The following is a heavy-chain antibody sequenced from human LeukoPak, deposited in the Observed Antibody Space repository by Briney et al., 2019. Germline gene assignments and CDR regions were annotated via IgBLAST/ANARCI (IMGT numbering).Heavy chain of an antibody. CDR3: ARAEYYYDSSDYSDY. Sequence: SETLSLTCAVYGGSFSGYYWSWIRQPPGKGLEWIGEINHSGSTNYNPSLKSRVTISVDTSKNQFSLKLSSVTAADTAVYYCARAEYYYDSSDYSDYWGQGTLVTVSS. V-gene: IGHV4-34*01. J-gene: IGHJ4*02. CDR2: INHSGST. D-gene: IGHD3-22*01. CDR1: GGSFSGYY.